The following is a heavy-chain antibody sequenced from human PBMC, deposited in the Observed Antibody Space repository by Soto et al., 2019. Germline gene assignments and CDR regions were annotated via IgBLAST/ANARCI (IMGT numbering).Heavy chain of an antibody. CDR1: GGTFSSYA. V-gene: IGHV1-69*05. CDR3: ARGKGMEENYYYHGLDI. CDR2: IIPIFGTA. J-gene: IGHJ6*02. D-gene: IGHD1-1*01. Sequence: ASVKVSCKASGGTFSSYAISWVRQAPGQGLEWMGGIIPIFGTANYAQKFQGRVTITRDTSASTAYMELSSLRSEDTAVYYCARGKGMEENYYYHGLDIWGQGTTVTVSS.